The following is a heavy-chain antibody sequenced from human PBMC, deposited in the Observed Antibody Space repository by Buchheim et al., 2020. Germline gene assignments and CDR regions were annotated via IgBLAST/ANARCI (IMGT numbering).Heavy chain of an antibody. J-gene: IGHJ6*02. D-gene: IGHD2-8*01. CDR2: ISSSGGSI. CDR1: GFTFSSYE. Sequence: EVQLVESGGGLVQPGGSLRLSCAASGFTFSSYEMNWVRQAPGKGLEWVSYISSSGGSIYYADSVKGRFTISRDNAKNSLYLQMNSLRAEDTAVYYCARDGDAIYYYGMDVWGQGTT. CDR3: ARDGDAIYYYGMDV. V-gene: IGHV3-48*03.